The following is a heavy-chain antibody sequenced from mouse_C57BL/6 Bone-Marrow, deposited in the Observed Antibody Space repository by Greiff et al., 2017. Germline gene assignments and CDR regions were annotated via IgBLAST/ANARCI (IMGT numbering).Heavy chain of an antibody. CDR1: GYTFTNYW. V-gene: IGHV1-63*01. Sequence: QVQLQQSGAELVRPGTSVKMSCKASGYTFTNYWIGWAKQRPGHGLEWIGDIYPGGGYTNYNEKFKGKATLTADKSSSTAYMQFSSLTSEDSAIYYCARYWDDAMDYWGQGTSVTVSS. D-gene: IGHD4-1*01. CDR2: IYPGGGYT. J-gene: IGHJ4*01. CDR3: ARYWDDAMDY.